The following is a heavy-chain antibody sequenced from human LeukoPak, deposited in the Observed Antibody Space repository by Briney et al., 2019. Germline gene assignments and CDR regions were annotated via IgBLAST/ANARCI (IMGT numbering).Heavy chain of an antibody. CDR2: STYI. V-gene: IGHV3-21*01. CDR3: AMRYSGYDTLPEDAFDI. Sequence: STYIYYADSLKGLFTISRDNSKTSRYLQMNSLRAEDTAVYYCAMRYSGYDTLPEDAFDIWGQGTMVTVSS. D-gene: IGHD5-12*01. J-gene: IGHJ3*02.